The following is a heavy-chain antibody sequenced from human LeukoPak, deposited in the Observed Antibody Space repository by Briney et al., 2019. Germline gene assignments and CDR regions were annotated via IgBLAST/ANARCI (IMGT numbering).Heavy chain of an antibody. Sequence: GGTLRLSCAASGFTFSSYGMSWVREAPGKGLEWVSAISGSGGSTYYADSVKGRFTISRDNSKNTLYLQMNSLRAEDTAVYYCAKDITMIVVVTIDDAFDIWGQGTMVTVSS. CDR1: GFTFSSYG. CDR2: ISGSGGST. D-gene: IGHD3-22*01. CDR3: AKDITMIVVVTIDDAFDI. V-gene: IGHV3-23*01. J-gene: IGHJ3*02.